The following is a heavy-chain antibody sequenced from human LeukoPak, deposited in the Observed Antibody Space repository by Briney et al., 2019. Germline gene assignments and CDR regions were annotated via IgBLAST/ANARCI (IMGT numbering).Heavy chain of an antibody. V-gene: IGHV3-33*01. J-gene: IGHJ4*02. CDR1: GFTFSSYG. CDR3: ASRFDY. CDR2: IWYDGSNK. Sequence: GRSLRLSSAASGFTFSSYGMHWVRQAPGKGLEWVAVIWYDGSNKYYADSVKGRFTISRDNAKNSLYLQMNSLRPEDTAVYYCASRFDYWGQGALVIVTS.